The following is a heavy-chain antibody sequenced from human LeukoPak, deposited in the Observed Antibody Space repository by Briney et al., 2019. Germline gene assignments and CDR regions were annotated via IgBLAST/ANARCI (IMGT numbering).Heavy chain of an antibody. J-gene: IGHJ4*02. Sequence: GGSLRLSCAASGFTFSSYEMNWVRPAPGEGLEWVSYISSSGSTIYYADSVKGRFTISRDNAKNSLYLQMNSLRAEDTAVYYCARAGIAVAGTGWGQGTLVTVSS. D-gene: IGHD6-19*01. CDR2: ISSSGSTI. CDR1: GFTFSSYE. V-gene: IGHV3-48*03. CDR3: ARAGIAVAGTG.